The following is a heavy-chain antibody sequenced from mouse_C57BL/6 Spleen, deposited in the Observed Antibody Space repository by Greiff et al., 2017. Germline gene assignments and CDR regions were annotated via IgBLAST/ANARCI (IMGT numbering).Heavy chain of an antibody. D-gene: IGHD1-1*01. J-gene: IGHJ2*01. CDR3: ARVPLITTGYFDY. Sequence: QVQLQQSGTELVKPGASVKLSCKASGYTFTSYWMHWVKQRPGQGLEWIGNINPSNGGTNYNEKFKSKATLTVDKSSSTAYMQLSSLTSEDSAVYYCARVPLITTGYFDYWGQGTTLTVSS. CDR2: INPSNGGT. CDR1: GYTFTSYW. V-gene: IGHV1-53*01.